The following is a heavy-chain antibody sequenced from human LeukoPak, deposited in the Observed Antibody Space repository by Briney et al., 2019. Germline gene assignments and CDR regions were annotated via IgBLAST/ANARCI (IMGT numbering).Heavy chain of an antibody. CDR1: GFTFSDYY. Sequence: GGSLRLSCAASGFTFSDYYMSWIRQAPGKGLGWVSYISSSGSTIYYADSVKGRFTISRDNAKNSLYLQMNSLRAEDTAVYYCARDPSGSKYYDILAYYFDYWGQGTLVAVSS. J-gene: IGHJ4*02. V-gene: IGHV3-11*01. CDR3: ARDPSGSKYYDILAYYFDY. CDR2: ISSSGSTI. D-gene: IGHD3-9*01.